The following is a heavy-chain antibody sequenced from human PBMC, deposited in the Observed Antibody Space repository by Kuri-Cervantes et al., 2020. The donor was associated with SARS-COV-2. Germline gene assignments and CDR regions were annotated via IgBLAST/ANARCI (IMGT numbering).Heavy chain of an antibody. V-gene: IGHV3-64*04. D-gene: IGHD3-3*01. CDR1: GFTFSSYA. CDR3: ARGGGDV. Sequence: GESLKISCSASGFTFSSYAMHWVRQAPGKGLEYVSAISSNGGSTYYADSVEGRFTISRDNSKNTLYLQMNSLRDEDTAVYYCARGGGDVWGQGTTVTVSS. J-gene: IGHJ6*02. CDR2: ISSNGGST.